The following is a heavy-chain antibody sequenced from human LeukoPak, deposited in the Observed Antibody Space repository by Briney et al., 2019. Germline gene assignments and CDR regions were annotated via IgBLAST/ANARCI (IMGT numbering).Heavy chain of an antibody. CDR2: IYTSGSI. V-gene: IGHV4-61*02. Sequence: PSETLSLTCTVSGGSISSGSYYWSWIRQPAGKGLEWIGRIYTSGSINYNPSLKSRVTISVDTSKNQFSLKLSSVTAADTAVYYCARGITIFGVVDYYFDYWGQGTLVTVSS. D-gene: IGHD3-3*01. J-gene: IGHJ4*02. CDR3: ARGITIFGVVDYYFDY. CDR1: GGSISSGSYY.